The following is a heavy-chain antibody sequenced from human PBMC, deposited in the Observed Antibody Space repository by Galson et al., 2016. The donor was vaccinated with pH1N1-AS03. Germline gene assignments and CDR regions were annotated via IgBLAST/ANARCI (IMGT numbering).Heavy chain of an antibody. V-gene: IGHV1-18*01. CDR2: ISPYNGRT. CDR1: GYTFTSYG. Sequence: SVKVSCKASGYTFTSYGIGWVRQAPGQGLEWMGWISPYNGRTEYAQKLQGRVTMTTDTSTSTAYMELRSLISDDTAMYYCARAFCSGGSWYDYFYYAVDVWGQGTTVTVSS. J-gene: IGHJ6*02. CDR3: ARAFCSGGSWYDYFYYAVDV. D-gene: IGHD2-15*01.